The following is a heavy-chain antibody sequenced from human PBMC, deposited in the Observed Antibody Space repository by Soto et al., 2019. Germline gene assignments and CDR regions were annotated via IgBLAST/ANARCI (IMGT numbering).Heavy chain of an antibody. J-gene: IGHJ4*02. CDR1: GGPISSGGYY. Sequence: SETLSLTCTVSGGPISSGGYYWSWIRQHPGKGLEWIGYIYYSGSTNYNPSLKSRVTISVDTSKNQFSLKLSSVTAADTAVYYCARAFISGDFDWPLDYWGQGTLVTVSS. V-gene: IGHV4-61*08. D-gene: IGHD3-9*01. CDR2: IYYSGST. CDR3: ARAFISGDFDWPLDY.